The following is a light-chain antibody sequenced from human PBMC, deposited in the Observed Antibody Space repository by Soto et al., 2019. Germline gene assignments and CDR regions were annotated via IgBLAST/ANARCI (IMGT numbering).Light chain of an antibody. Sequence: EIVITQSPSTLSLSPLERFTLSCRASQSLTRNLAWYQHKPGQSPRLLIYGASARATGIPARFSGSGSETEFTLTISSLQAEDSAVYFCQQYNNWPTWTFGQGTKVDIK. CDR2: GAS. J-gene: IGKJ1*01. CDR1: QSLTRN. CDR3: QQYNNWPTWT. V-gene: IGKV3-15*01.